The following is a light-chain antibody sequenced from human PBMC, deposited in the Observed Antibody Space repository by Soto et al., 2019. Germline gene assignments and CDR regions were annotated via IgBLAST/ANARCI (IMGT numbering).Light chain of an antibody. CDR2: AAS. J-gene: IGKJ1*01. Sequence: DIQMTQFPSTLSASVGDRVTITCRASQDIDVSLAWFQQRPGEAPKLLIFAASGLESGVPSTFSGSGSGTEFTLTISSVQPEDFATYFCQHYETFSWTFGQGTKVE. V-gene: IGKV1-5*01. CDR3: QHYETFSWT. CDR1: QDIDVS.